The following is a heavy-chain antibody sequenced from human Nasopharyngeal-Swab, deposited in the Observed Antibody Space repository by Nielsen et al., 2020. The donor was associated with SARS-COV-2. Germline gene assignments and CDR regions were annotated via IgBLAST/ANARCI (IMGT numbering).Heavy chain of an antibody. J-gene: IGHJ4*02. CDR2: IYYSGST. CDR3: ARDPGRGFDY. Sequence: VRQMPGKGLEWIGSIYYSGSTYYNPSLKSRVTISVDTSKNQFSLKLSSVTAADTAVYYCARDPGRGFDYWGQGTLVTVSS. V-gene: IGHV4-39*07. D-gene: IGHD3-10*01.